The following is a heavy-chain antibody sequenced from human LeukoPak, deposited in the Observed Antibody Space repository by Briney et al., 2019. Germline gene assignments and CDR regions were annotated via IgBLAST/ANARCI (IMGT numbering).Heavy chain of an antibody. V-gene: IGHV4-34*01. Sequence: SETLSLTCAVYGGSFSGYYWSWIRQPPGKGLEWIGEINHSGSTNYNPSLKSRATISVDTSKNQFSLKLSSVTAADTAVYYCARGQYDFWSGYLADYWGQGTLVTVSS. J-gene: IGHJ4*02. CDR3: ARGQYDFWSGYLADY. CDR1: GGSFSGYY. D-gene: IGHD3-3*01. CDR2: INHSGST.